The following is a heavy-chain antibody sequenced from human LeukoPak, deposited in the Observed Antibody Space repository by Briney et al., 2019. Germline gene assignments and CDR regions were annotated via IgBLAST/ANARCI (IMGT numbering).Heavy chain of an antibody. D-gene: IGHD6-13*01. CDR1: GFTLSSYE. Sequence: GGSLTLSCSASGFTLSSYEMNWLGQAPGRGREWVSYMSNSGSTIYYADSVKRRFTISRDNAKNSLYLQMNSLRAEDTAVYYCARELSSWADYYYYYGMDVWGKGTTVTVSS. CDR2: MSNSGSTI. CDR3: ARELSSWADYYYYYGMDV. J-gene: IGHJ6*04. V-gene: IGHV3-48*03.